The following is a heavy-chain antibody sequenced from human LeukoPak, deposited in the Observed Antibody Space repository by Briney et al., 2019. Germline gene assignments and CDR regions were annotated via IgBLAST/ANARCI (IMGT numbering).Heavy chain of an antibody. D-gene: IGHD1-14*01. V-gene: IGHV3-23*01. Sequence: GGSLRLSCAASDFTFSSYAMSWVRQAPRKGLEWVSVISGSGDTTFYGDSVKGRFSISRDNSKNTLYLQVNSLRVEDTAVYYCAKLPEEHLNLDYWGQGTLVTVSS. CDR3: AKLPEEHLNLDY. CDR1: DFTFSSYA. J-gene: IGHJ4*02. CDR2: ISGSGDTT.